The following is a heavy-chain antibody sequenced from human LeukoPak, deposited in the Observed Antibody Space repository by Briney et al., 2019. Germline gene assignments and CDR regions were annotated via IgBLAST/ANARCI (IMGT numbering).Heavy chain of an antibody. D-gene: IGHD6-13*01. Sequence: SETLSLTCTVSGGSFSSSGYYWGWIRQPPGKGLEWIASFYYTGTTYYNPSLKSRVTLSVDTSKTQFSLNLSSVTVADTAVYYCVDSSSWSRFDYWGQGTLVTVSS. CDR3: VDSSSWSRFDY. CDR2: FYYTGTT. J-gene: IGHJ4*02. CDR1: GGSFSSSGYY. V-gene: IGHV4-39*01.